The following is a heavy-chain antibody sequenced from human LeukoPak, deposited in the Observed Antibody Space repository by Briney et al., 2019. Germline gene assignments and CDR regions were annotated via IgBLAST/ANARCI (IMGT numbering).Heavy chain of an antibody. D-gene: IGHD3-22*01. CDR1: GFTFSNNA. J-gene: IGHJ4*02. Sequence: GGSLRLSCVASGFTFSNNAMNWVRQAPGKGLEWVSVSGSGGDTYYVDSVKGRFTISRDNSKNTLYLQMNSLRAEDTAVYYCAKGTKVIVVDNYFDYWGQGTLVTVSS. CDR3: AKGTKVIVVDNYFDY. V-gene: IGHV3-23*01. CDR2: SGSGGDT.